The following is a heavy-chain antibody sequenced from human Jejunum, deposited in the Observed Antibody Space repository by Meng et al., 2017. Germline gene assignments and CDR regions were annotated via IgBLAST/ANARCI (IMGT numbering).Heavy chain of an antibody. V-gene: IGHV3-23*01. Sequence: GESLKISCAASRFTFSSYAMSWVRQAPGKGLEWVSAISGSGGSTYYADSVKGRFTISRDNSKNTLYLQLNSLRAEDTAVYYCAKDGSLGSGSSGWFDPWGQGTLVTVSS. CDR2: ISGSGGST. CDR3: AKDGSLGSGSSGWFDP. CDR1: RFTFSSYA. D-gene: IGHD3-10*01. J-gene: IGHJ5*02.